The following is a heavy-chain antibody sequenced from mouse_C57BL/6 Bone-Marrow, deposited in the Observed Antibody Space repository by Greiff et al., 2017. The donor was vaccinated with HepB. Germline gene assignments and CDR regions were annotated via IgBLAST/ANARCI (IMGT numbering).Heavy chain of an antibody. CDR2: INYDGSST. D-gene: IGHD2-2*01. J-gene: IGHJ4*01. CDR1: GFTFSDYY. V-gene: IGHV5-16*01. CDR3: AREGLRDYAMDY. Sequence: DVKLVESEGGLVQPGSSMKLSCTASGFTFSDYYMAWVRQVPEKGLEWVANINYDGSSTYYLDSLKSRFIISRDNAKNILYLQMSSLKSEDTATYYWAREGLRDYAMDYWGQGTSVTVSS.